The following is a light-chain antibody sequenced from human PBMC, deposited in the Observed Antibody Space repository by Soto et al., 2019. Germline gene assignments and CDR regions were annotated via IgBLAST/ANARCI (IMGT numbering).Light chain of an antibody. CDR2: EVS. J-gene: IGLJ3*02. CDR3: SSFTNTNTLV. V-gene: IGLV2-14*01. CDR1: SSDVGGFDY. Sequence: QSALTQPASVSGSPGQSITISCTGTSSDVGGFDYVSWYQHHPGTAPKLMIYEVSSRPSGVSDRFSGSKSGNTASLTISGLQAEDEAEYYCSSFTNTNTLVFGGGTQLTVL.